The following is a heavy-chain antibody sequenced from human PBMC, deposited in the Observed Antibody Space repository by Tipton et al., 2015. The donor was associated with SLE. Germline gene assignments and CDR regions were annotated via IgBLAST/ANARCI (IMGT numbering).Heavy chain of an antibody. V-gene: IGHV3-9*01. CDR3: ARRRQWPEECDY. J-gene: IGHJ4*02. D-gene: IGHD6-19*01. Sequence: SLRLSCAASGFTFDDYAMHWVRQAPGKGLGWVSGISWNSGSIGYADSVKGRFTISRDNAKNSLYLQMNSLRAEDTAVYYCARRRQWPEECDYWGQGTLVTVSS. CDR2: ISWNSGSI. CDR1: GFTFDDYA.